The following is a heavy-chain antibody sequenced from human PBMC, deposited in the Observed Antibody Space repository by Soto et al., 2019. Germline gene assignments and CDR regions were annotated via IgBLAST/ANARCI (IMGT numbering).Heavy chain of an antibody. CDR3: ARGEQYSGRIFHY. J-gene: IGHJ4*01. CDR2: TYYRSKWYY. Sequence: LSQTLSLTCAITGDSVSSNSAGWSWVRQSPSRGLEWLGRTYYRSKWYYEYAVSVRGRITINPDTSKNQYSLQLNSVTPEDTAVYFCARGEQYSGRIFHYWGQGTLVTVSS. D-gene: IGHD1-26*01. V-gene: IGHV6-1*01. CDR1: GDSVSSNSAG.